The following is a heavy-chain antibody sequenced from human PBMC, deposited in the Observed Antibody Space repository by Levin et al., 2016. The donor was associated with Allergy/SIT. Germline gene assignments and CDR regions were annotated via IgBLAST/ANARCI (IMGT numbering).Heavy chain of an antibody. J-gene: IGHJ4*02. Sequence: GESLKISCAAXGFTFSTYSMNWVRQAPGKGLEWVSSITSGSGFLYYADSVKGRFTISRDNTKNSLYLQMNSLRAEDTAVYYCANSQGSDYNPANFDSWGQGTLVTVSS. V-gene: IGHV3-21*01. CDR1: GFTFSTYS. D-gene: IGHD4-11*01. CDR2: ITSGSGFL. CDR3: ANSQGSDYNPANFDS.